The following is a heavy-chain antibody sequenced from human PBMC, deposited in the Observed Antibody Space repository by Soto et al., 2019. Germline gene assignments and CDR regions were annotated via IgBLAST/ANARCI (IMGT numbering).Heavy chain of an antibody. CDR3: ARGIDSAKAVY. Sequence: SETLSLTCTFSGGSLSYTSWSWIRQPPGKGLEWIGEISSYEGTNYNPSLRSRVTMSRDTSRNQLSLQLTSMTAADTAVYYCARGIDSAKAVYWDKEAVVTVYS. D-gene: IGHD5-18*01. CDR2: ISSYEGT. CDR1: GGSLSYTS. J-gene: IGHJ4*01. V-gene: IGHV4-34*01.